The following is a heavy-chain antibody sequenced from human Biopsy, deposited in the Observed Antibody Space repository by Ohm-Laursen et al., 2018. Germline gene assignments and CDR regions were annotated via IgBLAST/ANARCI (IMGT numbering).Heavy chain of an antibody. V-gene: IGHV3-9*01. CDR1: GFTFDAYA. D-gene: IGHD3-10*01. CDR2: ISWNSGSI. Sequence: SLRLSCSASGFTFDAYAMHWVRQVPGKGLEWVPGISWNSGSIGYADSVKGRFTISRDNAKNSLYLQMSSLRVEATAFYYCATPGGSGSYSDLWGRGTLVTVSS. J-gene: IGHJ2*01. CDR3: ATPGGSGSYSDL.